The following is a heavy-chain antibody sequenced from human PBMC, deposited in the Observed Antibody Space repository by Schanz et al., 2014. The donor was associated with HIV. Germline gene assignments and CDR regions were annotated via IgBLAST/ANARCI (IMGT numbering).Heavy chain of an antibody. CDR1: GYSFNDYG. Sequence: QVQLVQSGAEVKKPGSSVKVSCKASGYSFNDYGVSWMRQAPGQGLEWMGWISAYNGNTKYAQKLQGRLTMTTDTSTSTAYMELRSLRSDDTAVYYCARDQNVISMVRGVMGGVDYWGQGTLVTVSS. J-gene: IGHJ4*02. D-gene: IGHD3-10*01. CDR2: ISAYNGNT. CDR3: ARDQNVISMVRGVMGGVDY. V-gene: IGHV1-18*01.